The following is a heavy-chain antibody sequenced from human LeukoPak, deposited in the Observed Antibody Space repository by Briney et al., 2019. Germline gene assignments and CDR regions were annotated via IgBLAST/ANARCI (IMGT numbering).Heavy chain of an antibody. CDR3: ARGLWFGDENPPYFDY. V-gene: IGHV4-39*07. Sequence: PSETLSLTCTVSGGSIISSTYYWGWIRQSPGKGLEWIGSFDYRGNTYYNPSLQSRVTISVDTSRNQFSLKLSSVTAADTAVYYCARGLWFGDENPPYFDYWGQGILVTVSS. J-gene: IGHJ4*02. CDR2: FDYRGNT. D-gene: IGHD3-10*01. CDR1: GGSIISSTYY.